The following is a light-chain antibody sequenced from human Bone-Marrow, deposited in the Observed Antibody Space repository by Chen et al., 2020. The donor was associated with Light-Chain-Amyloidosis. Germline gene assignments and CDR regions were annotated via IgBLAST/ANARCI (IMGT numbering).Light chain of an antibody. CDR3: QQYNNWPPLT. V-gene: IGKV3-15*01. CDR1: QSVSSN. Sequence: EIVMTQSPATLSVSTGERATLSCRASQSVSSNLAWYQQKPGQAPRLLIYGASTRATGIPARCSGSVSGTEFTLTISSLQSEDFAVYYCQQYNNWPPLTFGGGTKVEIK. J-gene: IGKJ4*01. CDR2: GAS.